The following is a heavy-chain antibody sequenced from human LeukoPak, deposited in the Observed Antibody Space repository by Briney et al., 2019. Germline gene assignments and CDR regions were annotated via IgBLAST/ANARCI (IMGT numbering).Heavy chain of an antibody. V-gene: IGHV4-39*01. CDR1: GGSISSSSYY. CDR2: IYYSGST. D-gene: IGHD3-9*01. CDR3: ARQNSEYDILTGYLYGRWFDP. Sequence: PSETLSLTCTVSGGSISSSSYYWGWIRQPPGKGLEWIGSIYYSGSTYYNPSLKSRLTISVDTSKNQFSLKLSSVTAADTAVYYCARQNSEYDILTGYLYGRWFDPWGQGTLVTVSS. J-gene: IGHJ5*02.